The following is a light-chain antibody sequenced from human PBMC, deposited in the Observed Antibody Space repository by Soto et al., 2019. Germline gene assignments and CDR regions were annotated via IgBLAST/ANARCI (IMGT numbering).Light chain of an antibody. Sequence: EIVMSQSPATLSVCAGESATLSCRASQSVSSNLAWHQQKPGQAPRLLIYDASTRATGVPARFSGSGSGTEFTLTISRLHPEDFATYFCQQGHSTPLTLGQGTRLEIK. CDR2: DAS. J-gene: IGKJ5*01. CDR1: QSVSSN. CDR3: QQGHSTPLT. V-gene: IGKV3-15*01.